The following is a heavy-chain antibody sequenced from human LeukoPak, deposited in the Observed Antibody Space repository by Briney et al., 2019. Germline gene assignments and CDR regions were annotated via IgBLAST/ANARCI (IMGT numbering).Heavy chain of an antibody. CDR1: GYTFTSYY. Sequence: ASVKVSCKASGYTFTSYYMHWVRQAPGQGLEWMGWISAYNGNTNYAQKLQGRVTMTTDTSTSTAYMELRSLRSDDTAVYYCALGSITMVREGPSFWYWGQGTLVTVSS. D-gene: IGHD3-10*01. CDR2: ISAYNGNT. V-gene: IGHV1-18*04. CDR3: ALGSITMVREGPSFWY. J-gene: IGHJ4*02.